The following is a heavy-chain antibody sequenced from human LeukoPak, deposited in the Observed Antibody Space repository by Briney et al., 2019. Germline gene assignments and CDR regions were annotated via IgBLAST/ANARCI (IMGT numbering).Heavy chain of an antibody. Sequence: PGGSLRLSCAASGFTFSNYWMSWVRQAPGKGLEWVANIKQEGSEEYHVDSVKGRFTISRDNAKNSLYLQMNSLRAEDTAVYFCARVSSGYYLDYWGQGTLVTVSS. J-gene: IGHJ4*02. D-gene: IGHD3-22*01. CDR1: GFTFSNYW. V-gene: IGHV3-7*03. CDR2: IKQEGSEE. CDR3: ARVSSGYYLDY.